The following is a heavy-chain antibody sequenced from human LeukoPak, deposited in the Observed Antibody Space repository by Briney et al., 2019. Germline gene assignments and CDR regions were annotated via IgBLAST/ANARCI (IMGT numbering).Heavy chain of an antibody. CDR3: AGDRPNWKFEVDVFDG. D-gene: IGHD1-1*01. J-gene: IGHJ4*02. V-gene: IGHV1-69*04. CDR1: GGTFSDYA. CDR2: TIPMLGVP. Sequence: SVKVSSKASGGTFSDYAIGWVRQAPGQGLEWMGRTIPMLGVPNYAQKFQGRVTISADESTSTAYMELSSLRSEDTAVYYCAGDRPNWKFEVDVFDGWGQGTPVTVSS.